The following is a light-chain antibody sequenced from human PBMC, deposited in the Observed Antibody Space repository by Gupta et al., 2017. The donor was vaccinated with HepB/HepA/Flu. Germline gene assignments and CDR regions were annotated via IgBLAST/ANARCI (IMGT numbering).Light chain of an antibody. V-gene: IGKV1-9*01. J-gene: IGKJ4*01. CDR3: QQRNRSPIT. CDR1: QGITSY. CDR2: GAS. Sequence: DIQLTQSPSFLSASVGDRVTITCRASQGITSYLAWYQQRPGKAPKLLIYGASSLQSGVPSRFSGSGSGTEFTLTISSLQPEDFATYYCQQRNRSPITFGGGTKVEIK.